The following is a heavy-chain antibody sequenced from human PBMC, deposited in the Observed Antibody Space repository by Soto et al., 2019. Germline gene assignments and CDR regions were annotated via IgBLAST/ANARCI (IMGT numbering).Heavy chain of an antibody. D-gene: IGHD2-15*01. V-gene: IGHV3-74*03. CDR3: TRCSGGSCWTVDY. Sequence: GGSLILSCAASGFTFSSYWMHWVRQVPGKGLVWVSRIKSDASTIMYADSVKGRFTISRDNAKNTLYLQMNSLKTEDTAVYYCTRCSGGSCWTVDYWGQGTLVTVSS. J-gene: IGHJ4*02. CDR2: IKSDASTI. CDR1: GFTFSSYW.